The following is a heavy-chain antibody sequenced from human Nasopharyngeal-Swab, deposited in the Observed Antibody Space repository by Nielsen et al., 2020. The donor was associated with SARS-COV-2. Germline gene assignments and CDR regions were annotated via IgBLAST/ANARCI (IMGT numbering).Heavy chain of an antibody. CDR2: IKQDGSEK. J-gene: IGHJ4*02. CDR3: ARDWGLSGSAG. D-gene: IGHD1-26*01. V-gene: IGHV3-7*01. Sequence: GESLKISCAASGFTFSDHYMDWVRQAPGKGLEWVANIKQDGSEKYYVDSVEGRFTISRDNAKNSLYLQMNSLRAEDTAVYYCARDWGLSGSAGWGQGTLVTVSS. CDR1: GFTFSDHY.